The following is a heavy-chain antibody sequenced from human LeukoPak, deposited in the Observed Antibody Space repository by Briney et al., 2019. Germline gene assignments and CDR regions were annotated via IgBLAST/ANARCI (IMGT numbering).Heavy chain of an antibody. CDR2: INPSGGST. CDR3: ARVLGSGSYERPYDY. Sequence: ASVKVSCKASGYTFTSYHMHWVRQAPGQGLEWMGIINPSGGSTSYAQKFQGRVTMTRDTSTSTVYMELSSLRSEDTAVYYCARVLGSGSYERPYDYWGQGTLVTVSS. D-gene: IGHD1-26*01. J-gene: IGHJ4*02. CDR1: GYTFTSYH. V-gene: IGHV1-46*01.